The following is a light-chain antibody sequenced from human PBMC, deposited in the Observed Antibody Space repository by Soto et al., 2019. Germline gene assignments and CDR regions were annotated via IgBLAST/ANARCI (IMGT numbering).Light chain of an antibody. CDR2: DAS. CDR1: QSISNH. Sequence: IQMTQSPSSLSASVEDRVIITCRASQSISNHLNWYQQKPGKAPKLLIFDASSLENGVPSRFSGSGSGTEFTLTISSLQSEDFAVYYCQHYNNWPPWAFGQGTKVDIK. J-gene: IGKJ1*01. V-gene: IGKV1D-13*01. CDR3: QHYNNWPPWA.